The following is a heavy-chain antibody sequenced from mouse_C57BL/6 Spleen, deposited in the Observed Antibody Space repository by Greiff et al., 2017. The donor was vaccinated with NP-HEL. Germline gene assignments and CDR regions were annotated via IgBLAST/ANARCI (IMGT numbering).Heavy chain of an antibody. CDR2: INPSTGGT. Sequence: EVQRVESGPELVKPGASVKISCKASGYSFTGYYMNWVKQSPEKSLEWIGEINPSTGGTTYNQKFKAKATLTVDKSSSTAYMQLKSLTSEDSAVYYCARMAAQVDYWGQGTTLTVSS. CDR3: ARMAAQVDY. V-gene: IGHV1-42*01. CDR1: GYSFTGYY. D-gene: IGHD3-2*02. J-gene: IGHJ2*01.